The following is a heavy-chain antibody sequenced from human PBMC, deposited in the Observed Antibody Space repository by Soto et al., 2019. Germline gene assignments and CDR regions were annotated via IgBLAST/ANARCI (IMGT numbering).Heavy chain of an antibody. V-gene: IGHV1-69*01. J-gene: IGHJ2*01. CDR3: ASTPMVRGVMRWYFDL. D-gene: IGHD3-10*01. CDR2: IIPIFGTA. Sequence: QVQLVQSGAEVKKPGSSVKVSCKASGGTFSSYAISWVRQAPGQGLEWMGGIIPIFGTANYAQKFQGRVTSTADESTSTAYMGLSSLRSEDTAVYYCASTPMVRGVMRWYFDLWGRGTLVTVSS. CDR1: GGTFSSYA.